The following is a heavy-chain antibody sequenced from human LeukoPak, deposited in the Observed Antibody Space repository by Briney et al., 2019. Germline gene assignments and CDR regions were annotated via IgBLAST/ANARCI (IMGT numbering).Heavy chain of an antibody. CDR3: ARGGEEPFDY. CDR2: ISYDGSNK. D-gene: IGHD3-16*01. V-gene: IGHV3-30-3*01. CDR1: GFTFSSYA. J-gene: IGHJ4*02. Sequence: GGSLRLSCAASGFTFSSYAMHWVRQAPGKGLERVAVISYDGSNKYYADSVEGRFTISRDNSKNTLYLQMNSLRAEDTAVYYCARGGEEPFDYWGQGTLVTVSS.